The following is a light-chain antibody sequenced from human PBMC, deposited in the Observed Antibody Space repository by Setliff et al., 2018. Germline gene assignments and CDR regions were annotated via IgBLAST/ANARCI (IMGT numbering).Light chain of an antibody. CDR1: FGAYGSAY. CDR2: DVN. J-gene: IGLJ1*01. V-gene: IGLV2-14*03. Sequence: ALTQPASVSGSPEQSITISCTGEFGAYGSAYVSWYQQHPDKAPKLIIYDVNNRPSGISHRFSGSNSANTASLTISGLQAEDEAEYFCASKTGPGTYVFGTGTKATVL. CDR3: ASKTGPGTYV.